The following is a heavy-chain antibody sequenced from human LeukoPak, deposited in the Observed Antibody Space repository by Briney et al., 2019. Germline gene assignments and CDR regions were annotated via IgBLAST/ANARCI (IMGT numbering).Heavy chain of an antibody. CDR2: IGGSGDNK. CDR1: GFTFSSFA. CDR3: AKVTYDYVWGSFES. J-gene: IGHJ4*02. Sequence: GESLKISCAASGFTFSSFAMSWVRQAPGKGLEWVSSIGGSGDNKYYADSVRGRFTISRDNSKYTLYLQMNSLRAEDTAVYYCAKVTYDYVWGSFESWGQGTLVTVSS. D-gene: IGHD3-16*01. V-gene: IGHV3-23*01.